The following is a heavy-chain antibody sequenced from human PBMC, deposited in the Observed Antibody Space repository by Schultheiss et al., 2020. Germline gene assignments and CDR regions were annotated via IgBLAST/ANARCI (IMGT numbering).Heavy chain of an antibody. CDR1: GFTFSSYS. CDR2: ISGSGGST. CDR3: ASSPGIAVAVTKVRKDFDY. V-gene: IGHV3-21*04. D-gene: IGHD6-19*01. Sequence: GGSLRLSCAASGFTFSSYSMNWVRQAPGKGLEWVSAISGSGGSTYYADSVKGRFTISRDNAKNSLYLQMNSLRAEDTAVYYCASSPGIAVAVTKVRKDFDYWGQGTLVTVS. J-gene: IGHJ4*02.